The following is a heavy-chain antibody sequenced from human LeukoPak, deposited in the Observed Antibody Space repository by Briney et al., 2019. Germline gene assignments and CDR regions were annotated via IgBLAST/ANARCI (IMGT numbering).Heavy chain of an antibody. CDR3: AREYCSSTSCFDKWFDP. J-gene: IGHJ5*02. CDR2: ISNSGIII. Sequence: GGSLRLSCAASGFTFSDYYMSWIHQAPGKGLEWVSYISNSGIIIYYADSVKGRFTISRDNAKSSLYLQMNSLRAEDTAVYYCAREYCSSTSCFDKWFDPWGQGTLVTVSS. CDR1: GFTFSDYY. D-gene: IGHD2-2*01. V-gene: IGHV3-11*01.